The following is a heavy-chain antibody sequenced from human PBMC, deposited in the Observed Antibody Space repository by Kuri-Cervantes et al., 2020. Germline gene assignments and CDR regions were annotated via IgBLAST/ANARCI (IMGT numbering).Heavy chain of an antibody. CDR2: IYYSGST. V-gene: IGHV4-61*01. D-gene: IGHD4-17*01. CDR3: ARLKVGEKYGDYVGWFDP. CDR1: GGSVSSGSYY. Sequence: SETLSLTCTVSGGSVSSGSYYWSWIRQPPGKGLEWIGYIYYSGSTNYNPSLKSRVTISVDTSKSQFSLKLSSVTAADTAVYYCARLKVGEKYGDYVGWFDPWGQGTLVTVSS. J-gene: IGHJ5*02.